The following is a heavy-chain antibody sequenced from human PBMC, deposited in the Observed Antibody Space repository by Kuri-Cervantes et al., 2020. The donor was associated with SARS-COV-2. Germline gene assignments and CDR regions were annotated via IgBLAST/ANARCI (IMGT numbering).Heavy chain of an antibody. Sequence: SETLSLTCTVSGGSISSSCYYWGWIRQPPGKGLEWIGSIYYSGSTYYNPSLKSRVTISVDTSKNQFSLKLSSVTAADTAVYYCARYNWNDDPYYYYMDVWGKGTTVTVSS. V-gene: IGHV4-39*01. J-gene: IGHJ6*03. CDR1: GGSISSSCYY. CDR3: ARYNWNDDPYYYYMDV. CDR2: IYYSGST. D-gene: IGHD1-1*01.